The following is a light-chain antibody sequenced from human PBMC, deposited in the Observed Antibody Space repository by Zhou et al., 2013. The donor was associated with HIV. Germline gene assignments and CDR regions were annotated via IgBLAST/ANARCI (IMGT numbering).Light chain of an antibody. CDR1: QSLLYNGYHH. CDR3: MQALQIPNT. Sequence: DIVMTQSPLSLPVTPGEPASISCRSSQSLLYNGYHHLDWYLQKPGQSPQLLIYLGSNRASGVPDRFSGSVSGTDFTLKINRVEAEDVGVYYCMQALQIPNTFGQGTKLEIK. CDR2: LGS. J-gene: IGKJ2*01. V-gene: IGKV2-28*01.